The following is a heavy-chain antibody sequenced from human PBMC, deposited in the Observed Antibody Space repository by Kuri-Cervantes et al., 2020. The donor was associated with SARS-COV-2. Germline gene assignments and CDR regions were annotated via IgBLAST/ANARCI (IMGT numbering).Heavy chain of an antibody. CDR1: GFTFSSYS. CDR2: ISSSSSTI. J-gene: IGHJ3*02. V-gene: IGHV3-48*01. Sequence: ETLSLTCAASGFTFSSYSMNWVRQAPGKGLEWVSYISSSSSTIYYADSVKGRFTISRDNSKNTLYLQMNSLRAEDTAVYYCAKDRTSNTYYYDSSGYYYGGFDAFDIWGQGTMVTVSS. D-gene: IGHD3-22*01. CDR3: AKDRTSNTYYYDSSGYYYGGFDAFDI.